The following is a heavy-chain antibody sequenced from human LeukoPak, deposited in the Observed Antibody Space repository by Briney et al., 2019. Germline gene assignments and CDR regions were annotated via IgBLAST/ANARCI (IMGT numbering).Heavy chain of an antibody. CDR2: IYYSGST. D-gene: IGHD3-22*01. Sequence: SEALSLTCTVPGGSISSYYWSWIRQPPGKGLEWIGYIYYSGSTNYNPSLKSRVTISVDTSKNQFSLKLSSVTAADTAVYYCASGVLSDYDSSGYYGFDYWGQGTLVTVSS. CDR1: GGSISSYY. V-gene: IGHV4-59*01. CDR3: ASGVLSDYDSSGYYGFDY. J-gene: IGHJ4*02.